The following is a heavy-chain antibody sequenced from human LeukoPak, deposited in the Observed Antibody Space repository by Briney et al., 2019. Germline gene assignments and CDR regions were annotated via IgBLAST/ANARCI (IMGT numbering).Heavy chain of an antibody. D-gene: IGHD4-17*01. J-gene: IGHJ4*02. Sequence: SETLSLTCAVFGGSFSGYYWTWIRQPPGKGLEWIGEINHSGSANYNPSLKSRVTISLDTSKNQFSLKLSSVTAADTAVYYCARGQGTVTTHWGQGTLVTVSS. V-gene: IGHV4-34*01. CDR3: ARGQGTVTTH. CDR2: INHSGSA. CDR1: GGSFSGYY.